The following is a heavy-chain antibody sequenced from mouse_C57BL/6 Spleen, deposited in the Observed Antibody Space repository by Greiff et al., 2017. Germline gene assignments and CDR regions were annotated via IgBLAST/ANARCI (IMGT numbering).Heavy chain of an antibody. J-gene: IGHJ2*01. CDR3: ARSWEGRAYFDY. Sequence: VQLQQPGAELVKPGASVKMSCKASGYTFTSYWITWVKQRPGQGLEWIGDIYPGRGSTNYNEKFKSKATLTVDTSSSTAYMQLSSLTSEDSAVYYCARSWEGRAYFDYWGQGTTLTVSS. V-gene: IGHV1-55*01. CDR1: GYTFTSYW. CDR2: IYPGRGST. D-gene: IGHD4-1*01.